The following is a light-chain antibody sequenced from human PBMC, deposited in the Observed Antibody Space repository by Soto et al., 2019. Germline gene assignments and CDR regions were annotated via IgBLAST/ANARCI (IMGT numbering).Light chain of an antibody. Sequence: QSVLTQPPSVSGAPGQRVTISCTGSSSNIGAGYHVHWYQQLPGTAPKLLIYGNNNRPSGVPDRFSGSKSGTSASLAITGLQAEDAADYFCQSYDSSLSGSVFGGGTQLTVL. V-gene: IGLV1-40*01. CDR1: SSNIGAGYH. J-gene: IGLJ3*02. CDR3: QSYDSSLSGSV. CDR2: GNN.